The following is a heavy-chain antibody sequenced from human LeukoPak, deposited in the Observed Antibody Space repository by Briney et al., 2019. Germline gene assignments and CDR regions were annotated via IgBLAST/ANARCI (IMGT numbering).Heavy chain of an antibody. CDR3: ARVSGEYCSGGSCYSRYYYYYMDV. J-gene: IGHJ6*03. V-gene: IGHV1-8*01. CDR1: GYTFTSYD. D-gene: IGHD2-15*01. Sequence: ASVKVSCKASGYTFTSYDINWVRQATGQGLEWMGWMNPNSGNTGYAQKFQGRVTMTRNTSISTAYMELSSLRSEDTAVYCCARVSGEYCSGGSCYSRYYYYYMDVWGKGTTVTVSS. CDR2: MNPNSGNT.